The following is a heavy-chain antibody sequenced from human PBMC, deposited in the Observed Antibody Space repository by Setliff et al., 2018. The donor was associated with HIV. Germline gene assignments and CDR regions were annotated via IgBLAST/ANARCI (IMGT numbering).Heavy chain of an antibody. CDR2: ISAYNGNT. CDR1: GYTFNDYG. CDR3: ARGYCSSTSCQYYLNY. D-gene: IGHD2-2*01. V-gene: IGHV1-18*01. J-gene: IGHJ4*02. Sequence: ASVKVSCKASGYTFNDYGISWVRQAPGQGLEWTGWISAYNGNTNYAQKFQGRVTMTTDTSATTAYMELSSLRSEDTAAYYCARGYCSSTSCQYYLNYWGQGTLVTVSS.